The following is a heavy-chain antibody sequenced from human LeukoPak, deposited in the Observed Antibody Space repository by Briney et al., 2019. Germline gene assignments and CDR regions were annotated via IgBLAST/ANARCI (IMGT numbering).Heavy chain of an antibody. CDR1: GYTFTSYA. D-gene: IGHD6-19*01. CDR2: TNAGNGNT. Sequence: GASVKVSCKASGYTFTSYAMHWVRQAPGQRLEWMGWTNAGNGNTKYSQKFQGRVTITRDTSASTAYMELSSLRSEDTAVYYCARPWIAVAEGAFDIWGQGTMVTVSS. V-gene: IGHV1-3*01. CDR3: ARPWIAVAEGAFDI. J-gene: IGHJ3*02.